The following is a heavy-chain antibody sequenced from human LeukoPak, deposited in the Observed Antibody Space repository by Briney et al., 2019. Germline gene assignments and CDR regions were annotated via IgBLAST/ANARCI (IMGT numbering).Heavy chain of an antibody. CDR1: GYTFTSYY. J-gene: IGHJ4*02. D-gene: IGHD3-22*01. V-gene: IGHV1-46*01. Sequence: ASVKVSCKASGYTFTSYYMHWVRQAPGQGLEWMGIINPSGGSTSYAQKFQGRVTMTRDMSTSTVYMELSSLRAEDTALYYCARCRHSYDSSGFPHYWGQGTLVTVSS. CDR3: ARCRHSYDSSGFPHY. CDR2: INPSGGST.